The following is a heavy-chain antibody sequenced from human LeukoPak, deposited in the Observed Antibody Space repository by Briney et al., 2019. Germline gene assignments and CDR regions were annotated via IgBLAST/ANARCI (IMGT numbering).Heavy chain of an antibody. CDR2: IYYSGST. Sequence: SETLSLTCTASGGSISSYYWSWIRQPPGKGLEWIGYIYYSGSTNYNPSLKSGVTISVDTSKNQFSLKLSSVTAADTAVYYCARYYYGSGSSPPVFDYWGQGTLVTVSS. CDR3: ARYYYGSGSSPPVFDY. J-gene: IGHJ4*02. D-gene: IGHD3-10*01. CDR1: GGSISSYY. V-gene: IGHV4-59*01.